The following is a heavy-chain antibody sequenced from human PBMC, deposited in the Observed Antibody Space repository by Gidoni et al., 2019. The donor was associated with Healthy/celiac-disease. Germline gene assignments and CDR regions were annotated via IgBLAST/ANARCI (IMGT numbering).Heavy chain of an antibody. J-gene: IGHJ4*02. Sequence: QVQLVQSGAEVKKPGASVKVSCQASGYTFTSYYMHWVRQAPGQGLEWMGIINPSGGSTSYAQKFQGRVTMTRDTSTSTVYMELSSLRSEDTAVYYCARRKGRGSYERGNFDYWGQGTLVTVSS. CDR1: GYTFTSYY. V-gene: IGHV1-46*03. D-gene: IGHD1-26*01. CDR2: INPSGGST. CDR3: ARRKGRGSYERGNFDY.